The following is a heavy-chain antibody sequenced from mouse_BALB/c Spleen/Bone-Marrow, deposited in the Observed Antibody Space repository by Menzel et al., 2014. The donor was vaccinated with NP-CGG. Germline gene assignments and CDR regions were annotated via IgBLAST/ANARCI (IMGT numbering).Heavy chain of an antibody. D-gene: IGHD3-2*01. Sequence: LVESGPELVKPGALVKISCKASGFTFRSYDINWVEQRPGQGLEWIGWIYPGDGSTKYDEKFKGKATLTADKSSSTAYMQLSSLTSDNSAVYFCARSGDSSGYGFAYWGQGTLVTVSA. J-gene: IGHJ3*01. CDR1: GFTFRSYD. CDR3: ARSGDSSGYGFAY. CDR2: IYPGDGST. V-gene: IGHV1S33*01.